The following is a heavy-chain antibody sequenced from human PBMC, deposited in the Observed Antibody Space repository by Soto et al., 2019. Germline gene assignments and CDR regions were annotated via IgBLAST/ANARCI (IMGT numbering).Heavy chain of an antibody. CDR2: IPYDGSNK. D-gene: IGHD6-19*01. J-gene: IGHJ4*02. CDR1: GFTFSNYA. V-gene: IGHV3-30*04. Sequence: QVQLVESGGGVVQPGRSLRLSCAASGFTFSNYAMHWVRQAPGKGLEWVAIIPYDGSNKYYADSLKGRFTISRDNSKNTLYLQLNSVRAEDTAVYFCARSGIAVAERPYYFDYWGQGTLVTVSS. CDR3: ARSGIAVAERPYYFDY.